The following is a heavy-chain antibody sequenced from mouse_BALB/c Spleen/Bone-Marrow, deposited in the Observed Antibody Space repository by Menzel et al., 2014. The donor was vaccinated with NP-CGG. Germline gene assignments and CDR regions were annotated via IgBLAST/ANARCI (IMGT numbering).Heavy chain of an antibody. V-gene: IGHV5-4*02. CDR1: GFTFSDYY. D-gene: IGHD2-4*01. Sequence: DVMLVESGGGLVKPGGSLKLSCAASGFTFSDYYMYWVRQTPVKRLEWVATISDGGSYTYYPDSVKGRFTISRDNAKNNWYLQMSSLKSEDTAMYYCARVSYDFFDYWGQGATLTVAS. CDR2: ISDGGSYT. J-gene: IGHJ2*01. CDR3: ARVSYDFFDY.